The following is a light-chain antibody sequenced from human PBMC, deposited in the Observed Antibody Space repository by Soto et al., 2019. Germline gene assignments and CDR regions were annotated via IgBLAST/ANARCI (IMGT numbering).Light chain of an antibody. V-gene: IGKV3-20*01. J-gene: IGKJ1*01. CDR2: GAS. CDR3: QQYGSSSWT. Sequence: EILLTQSPDTLSLSPGERATLSCRASQSVSSGYVAWFQQKPGQAPRVVIYGASSRATGIPDRFRGSGSGTEFTLTITRLEPEDFAVYHCQQYGSSSWTFGQGTKVEMK. CDR1: QSVSSGY.